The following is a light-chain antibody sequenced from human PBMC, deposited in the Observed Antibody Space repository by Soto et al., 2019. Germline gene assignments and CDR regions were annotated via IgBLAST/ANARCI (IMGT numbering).Light chain of an antibody. CDR2: EVN. J-gene: IGLJ1*01. V-gene: IGLV2-14*01. Sequence: QSALTQPASVSGSPRQSDTISCTGASSDVGGNDYVSWHQQHPGKAPKLILYEVNNRTSGGSNHVSGSNSGNTASLIISGLQAYDEADYYCRSYSAPSTLVFGSGTELTVL. CDR3: RSYSAPSTLV. CDR1: SSDVGGNDY.